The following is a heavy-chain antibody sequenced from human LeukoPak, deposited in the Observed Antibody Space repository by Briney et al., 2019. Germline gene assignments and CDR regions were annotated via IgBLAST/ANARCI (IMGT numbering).Heavy chain of an antibody. CDR2: INHSGST. CDR3: ARHPMYYYDSSGYRGVYFDY. V-gene: IGHV4-34*01. CDR1: GGSFSGYY. J-gene: IGHJ4*02. Sequence: SETLSLTCAVYGGSFSGYYWSWIRQPPGKGLEWIGEINHSGSTNYNPSLKSRVTISVDTSKNQFSLKLSSVTAADTAVYYCARHPMYYYDSSGYRGVYFDYWGQGTLVTVSS. D-gene: IGHD3-22*01.